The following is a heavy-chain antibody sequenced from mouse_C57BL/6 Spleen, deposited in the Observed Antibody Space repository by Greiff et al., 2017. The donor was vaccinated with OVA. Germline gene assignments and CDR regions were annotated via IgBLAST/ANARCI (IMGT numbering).Heavy chain of an antibody. CDR3: AREYYDGFAY. J-gene: IGHJ3*01. D-gene: IGHD2-4*01. CDR2: IDPSDSET. V-gene: IGHV1-52*01. Sequence: QVQLQQPGAELVRPGSSVKLSCKASGYTFTSYWMHWVKQRPIQGLEWIGNIDPSDSETHYNQKFKDKATLTVDKSSSTAYMQLSSLTSEDSTVYYSAREYYDGFAYRGQGTLVTVSA. CDR1: GYTFTSYW.